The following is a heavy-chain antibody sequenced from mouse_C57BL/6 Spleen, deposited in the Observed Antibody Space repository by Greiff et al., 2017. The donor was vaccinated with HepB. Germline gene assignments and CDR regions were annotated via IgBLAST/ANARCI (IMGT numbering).Heavy chain of an antibody. Sequence: QVTLKESGPGILQSSQTLSLTCSFSGFSLSTSGMGVSWIRQPSGKGLEWLAHIYWDDDKRYNPSLKSRLKISKDTSRNQVFLKITSVDTADTATYYCARREDWDSHWYFDVWGTGTTVTVSS. CDR1: GFSLSTSGMG. V-gene: IGHV8-12*01. D-gene: IGHD4-1*01. J-gene: IGHJ1*03. CDR2: IYWDDDK. CDR3: ARREDWDSHWYFDV.